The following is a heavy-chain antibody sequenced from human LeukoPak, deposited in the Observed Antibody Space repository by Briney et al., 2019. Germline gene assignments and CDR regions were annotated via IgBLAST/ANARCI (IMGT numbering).Heavy chain of an antibody. V-gene: IGHV4-59*01. CDR1: GGSISSYY. CDR3: ARAGGDCSSTSCYLGSWFDP. CDR2: IYYSGST. D-gene: IGHD2-2*01. J-gene: IGHJ5*02. Sequence: SETLSLTCTVSGGSISSYYWSWIRQPPGKGLEWIGYIYYSGSTNYNPSLKSRVTISVDTSKNQFSLKLSSVTAADTAVYYCARAGGDCSSTSCYLGSWFDPWGQATLVTVSS.